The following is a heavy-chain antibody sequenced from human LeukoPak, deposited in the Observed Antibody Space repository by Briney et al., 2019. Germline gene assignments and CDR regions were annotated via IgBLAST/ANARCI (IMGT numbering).Heavy chain of an antibody. V-gene: IGHV3-23*01. D-gene: IGHD2-15*01. CDR1: GFTFSSYA. CDR3: ARGDEKWWYYYMDV. J-gene: IGHJ6*03. CDR2: ISGSGGST. Sequence: PGGSLRLSCAASGFTFSSYAMSWVRQAPGKGLEWVSAISGSGGSTYYADSVKGRFTISRDNAKNSLYLQMNSLRAEDTAVYYCARGDEKWWYYYMDVWGKGTTVTISS.